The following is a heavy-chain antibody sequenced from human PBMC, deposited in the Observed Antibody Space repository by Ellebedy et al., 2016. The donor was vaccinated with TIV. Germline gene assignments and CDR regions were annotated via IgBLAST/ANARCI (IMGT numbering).Heavy chain of an antibody. V-gene: IGHV1-46*04. CDR3: ARDDLEDFWSGYPDY. J-gene: IGHJ4*02. CDR2: VNPSGGST. D-gene: IGHD3-3*01. CDR1: GYTFTRYY. Sequence: AASVKVSCKASGYTFTRYYMHWVRQAPGQGLEWMGGVNPSGGSTSYAQKLQGRVTMTRDTATSTVYMELSSLRSEDTAVYYCARDDLEDFWSGYPDYWGQGTLVTVSS.